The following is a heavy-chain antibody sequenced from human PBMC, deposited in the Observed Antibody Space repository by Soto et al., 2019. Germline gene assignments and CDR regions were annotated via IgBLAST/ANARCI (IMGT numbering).Heavy chain of an antibody. Sequence: QVQLVESGGGLVKPGGSLRLSCAASGFTFSDYYMSWIRQAPGKGLEWVSYISSSGSTIYYADSVKGRFTISRDNAKNALYLQMNILRAEDTAVYYCARENWGPCGVVMDANEAFDIWGQGTMGTGSA. J-gene: IGHJ3*02. CDR2: ISSSGSTI. CDR3: ARENWGPCGVVMDANEAFDI. D-gene: IGHD3-3*01. V-gene: IGHV3-11*01. CDR1: GFTFSDYY.